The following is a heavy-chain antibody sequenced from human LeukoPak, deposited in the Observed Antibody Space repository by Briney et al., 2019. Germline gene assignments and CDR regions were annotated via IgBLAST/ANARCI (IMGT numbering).Heavy chain of an antibody. CDR3: AKGDVVVPAAIRD. CDR1: GFTFSNYA. CDR2: ISYDGSDK. J-gene: IGHJ4*02. Sequence: GRSLRLSCAASGFTFSNYAMHWVRQAPCKGLEWVAFISYDGSDKYYADSVKGRFTISRDNAKNSLYLQMNSLRAEDMALYYCAKGDVVVPAAIRDWGQGTLVTVSS. V-gene: IGHV3-30*04. D-gene: IGHD2-2*01.